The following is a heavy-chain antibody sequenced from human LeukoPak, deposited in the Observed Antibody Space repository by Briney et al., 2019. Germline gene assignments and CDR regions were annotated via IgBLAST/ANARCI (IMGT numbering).Heavy chain of an antibody. J-gene: IGHJ4*02. CDR3: ARLTMVRGVY. CDR2: INHSGST. V-gene: IGHV4-34*01. Sequence: PSETLSLTCAVYGGSFSGYYWSWIRQPPGKGLEWIGEINHSGSTNYNPSLKSRVTISVDTSKNQFSLKLSSVTAADTAVYYCARLTMVRGVYWGQGTLVTVSS. D-gene: IGHD3-10*01. CDR1: GGSFSGYY.